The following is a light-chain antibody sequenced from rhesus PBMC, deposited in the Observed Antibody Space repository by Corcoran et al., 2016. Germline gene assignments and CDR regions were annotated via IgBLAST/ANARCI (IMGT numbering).Light chain of an antibody. CDR3: QHGYGTPWT. CDR1: ENVNNY. Sequence: DIQMTQSPSSLSASVGDRVTIACRASENVNNYLNWYQQKPGKAPKLLIYEASTWQSGVPSRFSGSGSGTDYTFTISSLQPEDVATYYCQHGYGTPWTFGQGTKVEIK. CDR2: EAS. V-gene: IGKV1-74*01. J-gene: IGKJ1*01.